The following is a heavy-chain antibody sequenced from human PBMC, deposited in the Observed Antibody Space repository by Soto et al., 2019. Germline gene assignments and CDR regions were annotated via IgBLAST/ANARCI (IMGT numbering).Heavy chain of an antibody. D-gene: IGHD2-2*01. J-gene: IGHJ5*02. CDR3: GRDLTSNANCIDP. CDR2: IYYTGKT. Sequence: SETLSLTCSVSGDYIHVGGYYWAWIRQRPGKGLEWMGYIYYTGKTYYNPSLESRLTMSVDRSKNQFSLRLTSVTAADTAVYFCGRDLTSNANCIDPWGQGTLVTVSS. CDR1: GDYIHVGGYY. V-gene: IGHV4-30-4*01.